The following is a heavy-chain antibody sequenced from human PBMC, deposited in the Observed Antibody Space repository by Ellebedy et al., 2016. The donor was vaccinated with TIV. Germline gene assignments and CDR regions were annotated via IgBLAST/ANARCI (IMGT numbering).Heavy chain of an antibody. CDR2: INHSGST. D-gene: IGHD6-19*01. CDR1: GGSFSGYY. CDR3: ARGGRIAVADFDY. J-gene: IGHJ4*02. Sequence: SETLSLXXAVYGGSFSGYYWSWIRQPPGKGLEWIGGINHSGSTNYNPSLKSRVTISVDTSKNQFSLKLSSVTAADTAVYYCARGGRIAVADFDYWGQGTLVTVSS. V-gene: IGHV4-34*01.